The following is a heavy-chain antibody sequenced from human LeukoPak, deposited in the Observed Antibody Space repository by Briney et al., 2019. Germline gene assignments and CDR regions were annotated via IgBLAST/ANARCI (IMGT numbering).Heavy chain of an antibody. CDR2: ISYDGGNK. CDR1: GFIFSSYA. CDR3: ARPTSYCSSTSCSPDY. D-gene: IGHD2-2*01. Sequence: GGSLRLSCAASGFIFSSYAMHWVRQAPGKGLEWVAVISYDGGNKYYADSVKGRFTISRDNSKNTLYLQMNSLRAEDTAVYYCARPTSYCSSTSCSPDYWGQGTLVTVSS. V-gene: IGHV3-30*04. J-gene: IGHJ4*02.